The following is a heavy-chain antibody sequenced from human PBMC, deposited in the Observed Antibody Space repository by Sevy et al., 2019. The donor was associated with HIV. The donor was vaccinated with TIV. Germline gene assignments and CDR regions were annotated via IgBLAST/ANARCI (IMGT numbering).Heavy chain of an antibody. Sequence: ASVKVSCKASRFTFTTYDINWVRQAAGQRLEWMGWMSPKSGNTGYAQKFQGRLTMTRNTSISTAYMELSSLRSEDTAVYYCAILSYDFWSGPRWFDPWGQGTLVTVSS. CDR1: RFTFTTYD. J-gene: IGHJ5*02. D-gene: IGHD3-3*01. CDR3: AILSYDFWSGPRWFDP. CDR2: MSPKSGNT. V-gene: IGHV1-8*01.